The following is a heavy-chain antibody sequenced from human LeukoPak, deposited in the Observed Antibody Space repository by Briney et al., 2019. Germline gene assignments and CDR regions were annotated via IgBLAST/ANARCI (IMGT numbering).Heavy chain of an antibody. Sequence: GESLKISCEGSGYSFSNYWIGWVRQMPGKGLEWMGIIYPGDYETRYSPSFQGLVTISVDKSISTAYLQWSSLKAPDTAMYYCAIPPGYCGNDCSFDHWGQGILVTVSS. V-gene: IGHV5-51*01. J-gene: IGHJ4*02. CDR2: IYPGDYET. CDR3: AIPPGYCGNDCSFDH. CDR1: GYSFSNYW. D-gene: IGHD2-21*02.